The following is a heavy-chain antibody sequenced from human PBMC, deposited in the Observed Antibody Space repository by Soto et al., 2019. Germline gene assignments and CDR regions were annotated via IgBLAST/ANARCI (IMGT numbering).Heavy chain of an antibody. J-gene: IGHJ5*02. Sequence: QVQLLQSGAEVKKPGSSVKVSCKASGGTFSNYAITWVRQAPGQGLEWLGRSLPIFGSTNFAQKFQGRVTRNADESTTTVYMELSSLRSDDTAVYYCAKGGGKDGYFGNWFDPWGQGTLVTVSS. V-gene: IGHV1-69*15. CDR3: AKGGGKDGYFGNWFDP. CDR2: SLPIFGST. D-gene: IGHD5-18*01. CDR1: GGTFSNYA.